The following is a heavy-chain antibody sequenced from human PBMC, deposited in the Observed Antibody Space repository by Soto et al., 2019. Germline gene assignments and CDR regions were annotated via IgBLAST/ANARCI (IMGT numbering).Heavy chain of an antibody. CDR1: GVNSW. D-gene: IGHD4-4*01. CDR3: ARHTQYYGMDV. V-gene: IGHV5-51*01. Sequence: ESLKLSCSGSGVNSWIAWVRQMPGKGLEYVGIIYVGDSDTRYSPSFQGQLTISVDKSISTAFLQWSSLKASDTAVYYCARHTQYYGMDVWGQGTAVTVSS. J-gene: IGHJ6*02. CDR2: IYVGDSDT.